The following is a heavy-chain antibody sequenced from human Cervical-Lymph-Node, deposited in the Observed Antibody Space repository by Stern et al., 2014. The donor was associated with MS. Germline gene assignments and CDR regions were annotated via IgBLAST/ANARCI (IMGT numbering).Heavy chain of an antibody. D-gene: IGHD3-16*01. CDR3: ARATQANTFSSFDY. V-gene: IGHV3-9*01. CDR2: INWNSVHM. Sequence: EVQLVESGGGLEQPGGSLRLSCAASGFTFDGHALPWVRPVPGKGLEWVAGINWNSVHMGYADSVKGRFTISRDNGKKSVHLQMHSLRAEDTALYFCARATQANTFSSFDYWGQGTLVTVSS. J-gene: IGHJ4*02. CDR1: GFTFDGHA.